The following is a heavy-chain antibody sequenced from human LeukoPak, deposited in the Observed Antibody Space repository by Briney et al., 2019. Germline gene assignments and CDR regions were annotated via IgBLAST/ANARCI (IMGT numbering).Heavy chain of an antibody. J-gene: IGHJ4*02. Sequence: PGGSLRLSCAASGFTFSSYWMTWVRQAPGKGLEWVANIKQDGSEKYYVDSVKGRFTISRDNAKSSLYLQMNSLKAEDTAVYYCTTAPDSMDCWGQGTRVTVSS. D-gene: IGHD3-3*01. V-gene: IGHV3-7*03. CDR3: TTAPDSMDC. CDR1: GFTFSSYW. CDR2: IKQDGSEK.